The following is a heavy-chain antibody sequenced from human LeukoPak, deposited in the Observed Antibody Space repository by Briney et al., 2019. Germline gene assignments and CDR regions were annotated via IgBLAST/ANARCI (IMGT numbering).Heavy chain of an antibody. D-gene: IGHD6-19*01. Sequence: GGSLRLSCAASGFXFNTYWMHWVRQAPGKGLVWVSPINPDGTVTTYADSAKGRFTISRDNAKNTLYLQMNSLKAEDTAVYYCVRDSPSGFFDLWGRGTMVTVSS. J-gene: IGHJ2*01. CDR3: VRDSPSGFFDL. CDR1: GFXFNTYW. V-gene: IGHV3-74*01. CDR2: INPDGTVT.